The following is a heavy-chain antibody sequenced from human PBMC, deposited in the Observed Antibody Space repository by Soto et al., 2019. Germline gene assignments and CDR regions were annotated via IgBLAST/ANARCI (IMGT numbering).Heavy chain of an antibody. V-gene: IGHV1-3*01. D-gene: IGHD3-22*01. J-gene: IGHJ4*02. CDR1: GYTFTSYA. CDR3: ARAKKLTYYDSSGPHY. CDR2: INAGNGNT. Sequence: AASVKVSCKASGYTFTSYAMHWVRQAPGQRLEWMGWINAGNGNTKYSQKFQGRVTITRDTSASTAYMELSSLRSEDTAVYYCARAKKLTYYDSSGPHYWGQGTLVTVSS.